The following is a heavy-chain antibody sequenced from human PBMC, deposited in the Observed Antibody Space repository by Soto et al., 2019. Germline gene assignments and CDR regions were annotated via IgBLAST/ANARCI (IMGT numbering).Heavy chain of an antibody. CDR3: ASSSIAARHYFDY. V-gene: IGHV4-4*02. J-gene: IGHJ4*02. CDR1: SGSISSSNW. D-gene: IGHD6-6*01. CDR2: IYHSGST. Sequence: SETLSLTCAVSSGSISSSNWWSWVRQPPGKGLEWIGEIYHSGSTNYNPSLKSRVTISVDKSKNQFSLKLSSVTAADTAVYYCASSSIAARHYFDYWGQGTLVTVSS.